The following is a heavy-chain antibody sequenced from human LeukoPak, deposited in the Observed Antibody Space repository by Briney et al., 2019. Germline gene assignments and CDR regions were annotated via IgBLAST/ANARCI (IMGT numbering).Heavy chain of an antibody. J-gene: IGHJ4*02. CDR1: GFTFTTYN. D-gene: IGHD3-22*01. V-gene: IGHV3-21*01. CDR3: ARDSAGYYDSSGYYDY. Sequence: PGGSLRLSCAASGFTFTTYNMSWVRQAPGKGLEWDSSISSSSSYIYYADSVKGRFTISRDNAKNSLYLQMNSLRAEDTAVYYCARDSAGYYDSSGYYDYWGQGTLVTVSS. CDR2: ISSSSSYI.